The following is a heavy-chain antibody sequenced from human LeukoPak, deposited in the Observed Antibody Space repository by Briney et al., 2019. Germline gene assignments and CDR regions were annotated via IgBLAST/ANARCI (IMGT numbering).Heavy chain of an antibody. CDR2: INHSGNT. CDR3: ARVPIAVAGTFAFDI. V-gene: IGHV4-34*01. CDR1: GGSFSGYY. J-gene: IGHJ3*02. D-gene: IGHD6-19*01. Sequence: PSETLSLTCAVYGGSFSGYYWSWIRQPPRKGLEWIVEINHSGNTNYNPSLKSRVTISVDTSKKKISLKLRSVTAADTAVYYCARVPIAVAGTFAFDIWGQGTMVTVSS.